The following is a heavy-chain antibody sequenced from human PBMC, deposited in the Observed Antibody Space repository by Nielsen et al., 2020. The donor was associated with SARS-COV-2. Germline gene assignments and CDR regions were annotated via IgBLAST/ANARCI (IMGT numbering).Heavy chain of an antibody. CDR1: GYTFTSYG. CDR3: ARDSSNPYNWNDVDY. D-gene: IGHD1-1*01. CDR2: ISAYNGNT. Sequence: ASVKVSCKASGYTFTSYGISWVRQAPGQGLEWMGWISAYNGNTNYAQKLQGRVTMTTDTSTSTAYMELRSPRSDDTAVYYCARDSSNPYNWNDVDYWGQGTLVTVSS. V-gene: IGHV1-18*01. J-gene: IGHJ4*02.